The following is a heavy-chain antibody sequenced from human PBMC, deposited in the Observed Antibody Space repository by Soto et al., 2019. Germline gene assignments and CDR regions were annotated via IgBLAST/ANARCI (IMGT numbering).Heavy chain of an antibody. Sequence: QVHLVESGGGVVQPGRSLRLSCTASGFTFSNYGMHWVRQAPGKGLVWVAVIWNEGSNKQHADSVKGRFTISRDNSKNTLYLQMNSLRAEDAAVYYCAREADPIQMIEVGTTPQYWGLGTKVIVSS. D-gene: IGHD3-22*01. J-gene: IGHJ4*02. CDR2: IWNEGSNK. CDR3: AREADPIQMIEVGTTPQY. CDR1: GFTFSNYG. V-gene: IGHV3-33*01.